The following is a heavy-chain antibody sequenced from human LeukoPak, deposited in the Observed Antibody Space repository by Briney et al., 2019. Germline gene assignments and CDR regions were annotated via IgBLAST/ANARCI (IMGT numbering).Heavy chain of an antibody. J-gene: IGHJ6*03. CDR3: ARDQPYMDV. CDR2: TYHSGST. Sequence: SETLSLTCIVSGYSISSGYYWVWIRQPPGKGLEWIGSTYHSGSTLYNPSLKSRVTISVDTSKNKFSLKLSSVTAADTAMYYCARDQPYMDVWGEGTTVTVSS. CDR1: GYSISSGYY. V-gene: IGHV4-38-2*02.